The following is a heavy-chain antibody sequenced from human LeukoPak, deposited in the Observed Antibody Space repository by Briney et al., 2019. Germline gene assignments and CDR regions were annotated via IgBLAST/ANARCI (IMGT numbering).Heavy chain of an antibody. J-gene: IGHJ4*02. CDR1: GGSISSHY. V-gene: IGHV4-4*07. D-gene: IGHD1-1*01. CDR3: ASEGTTFSSFDY. Sequence: PSETLSLTCTVSGGSISSHYWNWIRQPAGKGLEWIGRIYTSGSTNYNPSLKSRVTISVDTSKNQFSLKLNSVIATDTAVYYCASEGTTFSSFDYWGQGTLVTVSS. CDR2: IYTSGST.